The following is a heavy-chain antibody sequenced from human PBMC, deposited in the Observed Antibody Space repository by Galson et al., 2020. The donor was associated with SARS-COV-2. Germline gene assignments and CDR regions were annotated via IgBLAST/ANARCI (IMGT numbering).Heavy chain of an antibody. CDR3: ARTPGSITMIVVVTPKWFDP. V-gene: IGHV4-39*01. J-gene: IGHJ5*02. CDR2: IYYSGST. CDR1: AGSISSSRYY. Sequence: SETLSLTCTVSAGSISSSRYYWGWIRQPPGKGLEWIGSIYYSGSTYYNPSLKSRVTISVDTSKNQFSLKLSSVTAADTAVYYCARTPGSITMIVVVTPKWFDPWGQGTLVTVSS. D-gene: IGHD3-22*01.